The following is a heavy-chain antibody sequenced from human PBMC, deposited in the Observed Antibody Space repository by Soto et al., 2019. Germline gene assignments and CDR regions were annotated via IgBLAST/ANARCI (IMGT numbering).Heavy chain of an antibody. CDR3: ARDRFVIVPAAANLFAP. Sequence: ASVKVSCKASGYTFTSYGISWVRQAPGQGLEWMGWISAYNGNTNYAQKLQGRVTMTTDTSTSTAYMELRSLRSDDTAVYYCARDRFVIVPAAANLFAPWGQAPLLTLS. J-gene: IGHJ5*02. CDR2: ISAYNGNT. V-gene: IGHV1-18*04. D-gene: IGHD2-2*01. CDR1: GYTFTSYG.